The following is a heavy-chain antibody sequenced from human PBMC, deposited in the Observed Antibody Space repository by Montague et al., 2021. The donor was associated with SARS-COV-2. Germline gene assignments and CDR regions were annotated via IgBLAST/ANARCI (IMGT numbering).Heavy chain of an antibody. Sequence: ETLSLTCTVSGGSIISPMYYWGWIRQSPGKQLEWIGSIYHSGTTYYNPSLKSRVTISIDTSKNQFHLALTSATAADTAVYYCARRSSGGARYDFWGQGTLVAVS. V-gene: IGHV4-39*01. CDR2: IYHSGTT. CDR1: GGSIISPMYY. D-gene: IGHD2-15*01. CDR3: ARRSSGGARYDF. J-gene: IGHJ4*02.